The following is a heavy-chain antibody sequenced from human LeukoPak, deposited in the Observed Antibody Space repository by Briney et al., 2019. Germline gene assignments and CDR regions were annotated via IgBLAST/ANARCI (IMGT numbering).Heavy chain of an antibody. V-gene: IGHV4-59*08. CDR1: GGSFSGYF. CDR2: LYYSGST. Sequence: PSESLSPACAVYGGSFSGYFWGWIRQPPGEGLELLGYLYYSGSTNYNPSLKSRVTVSVDTSKDQFSLRLSSVTAADTAVYYCARLLAVAGGDAFDIWGQGKMVTVSS. J-gene: IGHJ3*02. D-gene: IGHD6-19*01. CDR3: ARLLAVAGGDAFDI.